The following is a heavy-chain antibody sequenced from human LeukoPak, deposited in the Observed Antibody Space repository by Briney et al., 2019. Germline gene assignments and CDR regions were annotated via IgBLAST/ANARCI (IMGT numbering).Heavy chain of an antibody. Sequence: PSETLSLTCTVSGGSISSYYWSWIRQPAGKGLEWIGRIYTSGSTNYNPSLKSRVTMSVDTSKNQFSLMLSSVTAADTTVYYCARDSSHYYDSSGYRGFDYWGQGTLVTVSS. D-gene: IGHD3-22*01. CDR3: ARDSSHYYDSSGYRGFDY. CDR2: IYTSGST. V-gene: IGHV4-4*07. J-gene: IGHJ4*02. CDR1: GGSISSYY.